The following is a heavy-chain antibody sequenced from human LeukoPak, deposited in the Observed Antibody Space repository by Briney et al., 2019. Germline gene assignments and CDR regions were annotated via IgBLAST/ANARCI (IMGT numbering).Heavy chain of an antibody. CDR1: GYTFTSYY. J-gene: IGHJ5*02. CDR2: INPSGGST. V-gene: IGHV1-46*01. CDR3: ARAPYSGGDCYPNWFDP. D-gene: IGHD2-21*02. Sequence: GASVKVSCKASGYTFTSYYMHWVRQAPGQGLEWMGIINPSGGSTSYAQKFQGRVTMTRDTSTSTVYMELSSLRSEDTAVYYCARAPYSGGDCYPNWFDPWGQGTLLTVSS.